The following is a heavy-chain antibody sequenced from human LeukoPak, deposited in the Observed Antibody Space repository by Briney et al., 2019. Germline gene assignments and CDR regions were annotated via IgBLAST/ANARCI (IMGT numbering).Heavy chain of an antibody. Sequence: ASVKVSCKASGYTFTDYYIHWVRQAPGQGLEWMGWINPNNGGTNYAQKFQGRVTMTRDTSISTAYMELSRLRSDDTAVYYCARDVPMPAAMARGYYYYMDAWGKGTTVTISS. CDR2: INPNNGGT. CDR1: GYTFTDYY. V-gene: IGHV1-2*02. CDR3: ARDVPMPAAMARGYYYYMDA. J-gene: IGHJ6*03. D-gene: IGHD2-2*01.